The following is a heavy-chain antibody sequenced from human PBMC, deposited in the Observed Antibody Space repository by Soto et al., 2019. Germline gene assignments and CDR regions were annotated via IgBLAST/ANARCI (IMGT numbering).Heavy chain of an antibody. D-gene: IGHD6-19*01. CDR1: GYTFTSYA. CDR2: INAGNGNT. Sequence: GASVKVSCKASGYTFTSYAMHWVRQAPGQRLEWMGWINAGNGNTKYSQKFQGRVTITRDTSASTAYMELSSLRSEDTAVYYCASIYIRSGWYLGYFDYWGQGTLVTVSS. J-gene: IGHJ4*02. CDR3: ASIYIRSGWYLGYFDY. V-gene: IGHV1-3*01.